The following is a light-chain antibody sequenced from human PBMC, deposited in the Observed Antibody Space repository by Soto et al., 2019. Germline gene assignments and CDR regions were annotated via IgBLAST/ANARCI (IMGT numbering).Light chain of an antibody. CDR2: KAS. CDR3: HQYHSYPRR. J-gene: IGKJ1*01. CDR1: QSISSW. V-gene: IGKV1-5*03. Sequence: DIQMTQSPSTLSASVGDRVTITCRASQSISSWLAWYQQKPGKAPKLLIYKASSLESGVPSRFSGSGSGTECPLTISRLQTDDFAPYYCHQYHSYPRRYGQGTKVEIK.